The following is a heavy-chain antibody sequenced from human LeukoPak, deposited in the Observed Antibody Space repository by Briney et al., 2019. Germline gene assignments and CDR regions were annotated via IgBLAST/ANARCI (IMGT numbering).Heavy chain of an antibody. Sequence: GGSLRLSCAASGFTFSSYSMNWVRQAPGKGLEWVSYISSSSSTIYYADSVKGRFTISRDNAKNSLYLQMNSLRAEDTAVYYCAREEYYYDSSGYHFDYWGQGTLVTVSS. CDR3: AREEYYYDSSGYHFDY. J-gene: IGHJ4*02. CDR2: ISSSSSTI. V-gene: IGHV3-48*04. CDR1: GFTFSSYS. D-gene: IGHD3-22*01.